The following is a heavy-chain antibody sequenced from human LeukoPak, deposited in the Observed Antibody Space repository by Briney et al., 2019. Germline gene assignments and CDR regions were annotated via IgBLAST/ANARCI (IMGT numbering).Heavy chain of an antibody. D-gene: IGHD2-21*02. Sequence: GGSLRLSCAASGFTLSPYTMNWVRQAPGKGLEWVSSISSSSTYLDYADSLKGRFTISRDNAKNSLYLQMNSLRAEDTAVYYCARRSYCGGDCYGSDAFDIWGQGTMVTVSS. V-gene: IGHV3-21*01. CDR3: ARRSYCGGDCYGSDAFDI. CDR2: ISSSSTYL. CDR1: GFTLSPYT. J-gene: IGHJ3*02.